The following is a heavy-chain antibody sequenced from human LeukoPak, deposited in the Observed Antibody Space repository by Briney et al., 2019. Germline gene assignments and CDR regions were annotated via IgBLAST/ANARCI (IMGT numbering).Heavy chain of an antibody. CDR1: GGAFSGYY. D-gene: IGHD3-10*01. V-gene: IGHV4-34*01. CDR2: INHSGST. Sequence: SETLSLTCAVYGGAFSGYYWSWIRQPPGKGLEWIGEINHSGSTNYNPSLKSRVTISVDTSKNQFSLKLSSVTAADTAVYYCARLRAFGLFDYWGQGTLVTVSS. CDR3: ARLRAFGLFDY. J-gene: IGHJ4*02.